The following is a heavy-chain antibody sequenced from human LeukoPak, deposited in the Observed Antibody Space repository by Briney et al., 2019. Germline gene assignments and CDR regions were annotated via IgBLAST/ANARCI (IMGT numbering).Heavy chain of an antibody. CDR2: IIPVLNIT. D-gene: IGHD5-18*01. V-gene: IGHV1-69*04. Sequence: GASVQVSCKTSGGTFSTSAITWVRQAPGQGLEWMGRIIPVLNITTYAQGFQGRVTITADTSTSTVYMELSSLRSEETAVYYCARDQGLTAPPPYGLDVWGQGTTVIVSS. CDR3: ARDQGLTAPPPYGLDV. CDR1: GGTFSTSA. J-gene: IGHJ6*02.